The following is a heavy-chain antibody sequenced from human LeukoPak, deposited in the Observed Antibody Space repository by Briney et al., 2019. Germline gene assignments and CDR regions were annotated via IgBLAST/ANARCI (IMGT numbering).Heavy chain of an antibody. CDR3: ARIPPRFMGLFDY. CDR1: GFTFSSYS. CDR2: ISSSSSYI. V-gene: IGHV3-21*01. D-gene: IGHD2-2*02. Sequence: PGGSLRLSCAASGFTFSSYSMNWVRQAPGKGLEWVSSISSSSSYIYYADSVKGRFTISRDNAKNSLYLQMNSLRAEDTAVYYCARIPPRFMGLFDYWGQGTLVTVSS. J-gene: IGHJ4*02.